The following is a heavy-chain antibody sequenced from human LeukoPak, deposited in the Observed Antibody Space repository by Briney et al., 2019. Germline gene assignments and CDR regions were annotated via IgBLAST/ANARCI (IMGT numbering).Heavy chain of an antibody. CDR3: ASHNYANSYYYDSSVPQWSI. V-gene: IGHV5-51*01. Sequence: PGESLKISCMGSGYSFIIYSIGWVRHIPGKGLEWMGIIYPGDSDTRYSPSVQGQDTISADESISTAYLQWSSLKASDTAMYYCASHNYANSYYYDSSVPQWSIGGQGTMDTVSS. J-gene: IGHJ3*02. CDR2: IYPGDSDT. D-gene: IGHD3-22*01. CDR1: GYSFIIYS.